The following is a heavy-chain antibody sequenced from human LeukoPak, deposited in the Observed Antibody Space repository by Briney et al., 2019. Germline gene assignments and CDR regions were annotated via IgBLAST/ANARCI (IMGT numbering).Heavy chain of an antibody. Sequence: AGGSLRLSCTASGLPFTSLDMHWVRQAPGKGLGWVAYSRSAGDHKWYAESVKGRFTISRDNSKNTLFLQMTGLRAGDTAMYYCAKDLFGSGSFEYWGQGTLVTVSS. D-gene: IGHD3-10*01. CDR2: SRSAGDHK. CDR1: GLPFTSLD. J-gene: IGHJ4*02. CDR3: AKDLFGSGSFEY. V-gene: IGHV3-30*02.